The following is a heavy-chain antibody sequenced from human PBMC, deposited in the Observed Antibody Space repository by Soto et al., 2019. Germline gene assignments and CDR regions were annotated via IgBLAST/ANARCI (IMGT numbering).Heavy chain of an antibody. CDR1: GFTFSSYA. J-gene: IGHJ4*02. CDR3: AKDFGPYYYDSSGSFDY. CDR2: ISGSGGST. V-gene: IGHV3-23*01. D-gene: IGHD3-22*01. Sequence: GGSPRLSCAASGFTFSSYAMSWVRQAPGKGLEWVSAISGSGGSTYYADSVKGRFTISRDNSKNTLYLQMNSLRAEDTAVYYCAKDFGPYYYDSSGSFDYWGQGTLVTVSS.